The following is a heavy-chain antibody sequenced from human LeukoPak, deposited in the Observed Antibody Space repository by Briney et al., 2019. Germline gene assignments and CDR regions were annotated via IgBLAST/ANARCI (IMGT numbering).Heavy chain of an antibody. J-gene: IGHJ5*02. Sequence: PGGSLRLSCAASGFTFSSYWMHWVRQAPGKGLVWVSRINSDGSSTSYADSVKGRFTISRDNAKNTLYLQMNSLRAEDTAVYYCAREGIAVAGFKIDPWGQGTLVTVSS. CDR2: INSDGSST. CDR3: AREGIAVAGFKIDP. CDR1: GFTFSSYW. D-gene: IGHD6-19*01. V-gene: IGHV3-74*01.